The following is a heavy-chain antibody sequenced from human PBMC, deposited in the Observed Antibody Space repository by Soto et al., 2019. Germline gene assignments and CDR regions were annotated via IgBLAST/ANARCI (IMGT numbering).Heavy chain of an antibody. CDR3: AKDKNGYPYQSDFDY. CDR2: ISGSGGST. CDR1: GFTFSSYA. V-gene: IGHV3-23*01. J-gene: IGHJ4*02. Sequence: HPGGSLRLSCAASGFTFSSYAMSWVRQAPGKGLEWVSAISGSGGSTYYADSVKGRFTISRDNSKNTLYLQMNSLRAEDTAVYYCAKDKNGYPYQSDFDYWGQGTLVTVSS. D-gene: IGHD5-18*01.